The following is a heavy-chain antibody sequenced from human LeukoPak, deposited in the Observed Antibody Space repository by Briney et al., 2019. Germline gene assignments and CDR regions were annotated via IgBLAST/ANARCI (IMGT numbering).Heavy chain of an antibody. Sequence: SETLSLTCSVSGGSITVYYWNWIRQSPGKGLEWIGSISYSGSTNYNPSLKSRVTVSIDTSKNRFSLKVSSVIAADTAMYYCARGGSRSYTSSTLDYWGQGTLVTVSS. V-gene: IGHV4-59*12. D-gene: IGHD6-6*01. CDR1: GGSITVYY. CDR3: ARGGSRSYTSSTLDY. CDR2: ISYSGST. J-gene: IGHJ4*02.